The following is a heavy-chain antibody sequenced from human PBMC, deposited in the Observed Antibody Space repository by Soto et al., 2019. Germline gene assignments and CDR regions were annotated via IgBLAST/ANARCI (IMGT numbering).Heavy chain of an antibody. D-gene: IGHD6-19*01. CDR2: ISAYNGDT. J-gene: IGHJ4*02. CDR1: GDTFKKYS. V-gene: IGHV1-18*01. CDR3: ARDHAGSGWFRFDY. Sequence: ASVKVSCKSSGDTFKKYSISCVRQAPGQGLEWMGWISAYNGDTNYAQQLQGRVTLTTDTSTSTAYMELRNLRSDDTAMYYCARDHAGSGWFRFDYWGQGTLVTVSS.